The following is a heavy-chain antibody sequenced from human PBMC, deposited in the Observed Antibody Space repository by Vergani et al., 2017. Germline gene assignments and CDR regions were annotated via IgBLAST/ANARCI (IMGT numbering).Heavy chain of an antibody. D-gene: IGHD3-16*01. J-gene: IGHJ2*01. V-gene: IGHV3-53*01. CDR1: GFTVSSNY. CDR3: AREFVKGYFDL. Sequence: EVQLVESGGGLIQPGGSLRLSCAASGFTVSSNYMSWVRQAPGKGLEWVSVIYSGGSTYHADPVKGRFTISRDNSKNTLYLQMNSLRAEDTAVYYRAREFVKGYFDLWGRGTLVTVSS. CDR2: IYSGGST.